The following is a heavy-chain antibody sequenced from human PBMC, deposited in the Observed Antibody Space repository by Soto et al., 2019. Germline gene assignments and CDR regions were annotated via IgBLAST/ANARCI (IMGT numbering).Heavy chain of an antibody. CDR1: GFSFSSYA. J-gene: IGHJ4*02. Sequence: EVQLLESGGGLVHPGGSLRLSCATSGFSFSSYAMTWLRQAPGKGLEWVSTISPTGGSTYYADSVTGRFTISRDDSKNTLYLHMNSLRAEDTATYYCAKDLLQWLGGSGPFDYCCQGTLVTVSS. CDR2: ISPTGGST. V-gene: IGHV3-23*01. CDR3: AKDLLQWLGGSGPFDY. D-gene: IGHD6-19*01.